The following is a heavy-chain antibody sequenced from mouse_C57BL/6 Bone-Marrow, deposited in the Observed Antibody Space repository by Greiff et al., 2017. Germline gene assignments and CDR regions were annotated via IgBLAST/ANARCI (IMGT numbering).Heavy chain of an antibody. CDR3: AIYYYGSSYDFDV. D-gene: IGHD1-1*01. CDR2: IYPGDGDT. V-gene: IGHV1-80*01. CDR1: GYAFSSYW. Sequence: QVQLQQSGAELVKPGASVKISCKASGYAFSSYWMNWVKQRPGKGLEWIGQIYPGDGDTNYNGKFKGKATLTADKSSSTAYMQLSSLTSEDSAVYFCAIYYYGSSYDFDVWGTGTTVTVSS. J-gene: IGHJ1*03.